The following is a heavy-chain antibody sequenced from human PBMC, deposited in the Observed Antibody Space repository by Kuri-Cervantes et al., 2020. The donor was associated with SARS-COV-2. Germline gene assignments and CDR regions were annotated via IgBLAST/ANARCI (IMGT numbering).Heavy chain of an antibody. CDR2: ITYDGSNK. CDR3: AENTPLVY. CDR1: GFTFSSYA. V-gene: IGHV3-30*04. D-gene: IGHD2-15*01. J-gene: IGHJ4*02. Sequence: GESLKISCAASGFTFSSYAMHWVRQAPGKGLEWVALITYDGSNKFYADSVKGRFTISRDNLKNTLYLQMNSLRPEDTAVYYCAENTPLVYWGQGALVTVSS.